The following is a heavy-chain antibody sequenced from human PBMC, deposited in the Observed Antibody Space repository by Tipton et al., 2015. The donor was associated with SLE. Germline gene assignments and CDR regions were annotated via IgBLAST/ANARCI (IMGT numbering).Heavy chain of an antibody. Sequence: TLSLTCTVSGDSISAYHWTWIRQPPGKGLEWIGYIFFTGSTSYNPSLRSRVTMSVDTSKNQFSLKLTSVTDADTAVYYCASSPGVTLFRVVTYLDLWGQGILVTVSS. D-gene: IGHD3-3*01. J-gene: IGHJ4*02. CDR3: ASSPGVTLFRVVTYLDL. CDR2: IFFTGST. V-gene: IGHV4-59*12. CDR1: GDSISAYH.